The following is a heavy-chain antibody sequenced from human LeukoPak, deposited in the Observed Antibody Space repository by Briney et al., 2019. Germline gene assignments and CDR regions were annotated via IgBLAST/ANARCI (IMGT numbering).Heavy chain of an antibody. V-gene: IGHV4-4*02. D-gene: IGHD6-13*01. CDR3: ARESIAAAGLDY. CDR1: GGSISSSNW. J-gene: IGHJ4*02. Sequence: PSETLSLTCAVSGGSISSSNWWSWVRQPPGKGLEWIGEIYHSGSTNYNPSLKSRVTISVDKSKSQFSLKLSSVTAADTAVYYCARESIAAAGLDYWGQGTLVTVSS. CDR2: IYHSGST.